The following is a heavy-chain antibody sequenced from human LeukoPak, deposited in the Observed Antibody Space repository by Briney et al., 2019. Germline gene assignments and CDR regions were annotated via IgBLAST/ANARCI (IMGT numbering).Heavy chain of an antibody. CDR3: ASSEDYDFWSGYYTFDY. Sequence: GASVKVSCKASGYTFTSYGISWVRQAPGQGLEWMGWISAYNGNTNYAQKLQGRVTMTTDTSTSTAYMELRSLRSDDTAVYYCASSEDYDFWSGYYTFDYWGQGTLATVSS. CDR1: GYTFTSYG. V-gene: IGHV1-18*01. J-gene: IGHJ4*02. D-gene: IGHD3-3*01. CDR2: ISAYNGNT.